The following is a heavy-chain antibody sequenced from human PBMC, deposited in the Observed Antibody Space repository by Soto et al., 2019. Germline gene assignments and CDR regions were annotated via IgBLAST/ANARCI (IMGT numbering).Heavy chain of an antibody. D-gene: IGHD1-7*01. Sequence: EGSLRLSCAASGFTFSSYSMNWVRQAPRKGLEWVSSISSSSSYIYYADSVKGRFTISRDNAKNSLYLQMNSLRAEDTAVYYCARVNNNWNYGHFDYWGQGTLVTVSS. V-gene: IGHV3-21*01. CDR1: GFTFSSYS. CDR3: ARVNNNWNYGHFDY. J-gene: IGHJ4*02. CDR2: ISSSSSYI.